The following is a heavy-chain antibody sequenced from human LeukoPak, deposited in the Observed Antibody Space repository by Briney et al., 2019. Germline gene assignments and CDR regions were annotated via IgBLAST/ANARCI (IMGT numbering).Heavy chain of an antibody. V-gene: IGHV1-69*13. CDR3: ARGRATGYGIPHYFDY. D-gene: IGHD1-14*01. CDR1: GGTFSSYA. Sequence: SVKVSCKASGGTFSSYAISWVRQAPGQGLEWMGEIIPIFGTANYAQKFQGRVTITADESTSTAYMELSSLRSEDTAVYYCARGRATGYGIPHYFDYWGQGTLVTVSS. CDR2: IIPIFGTA. J-gene: IGHJ4*02.